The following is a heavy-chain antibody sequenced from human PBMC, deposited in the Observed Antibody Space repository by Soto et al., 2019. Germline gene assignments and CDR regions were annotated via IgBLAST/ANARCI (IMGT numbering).Heavy chain of an antibody. CDR2: ISGSGVP. V-gene: IGHV3-23*01. D-gene: IGHD6-19*01. Sequence: EVQLLASGGGLVQPGGSLRLYCVASGFTLSSYAMSWVRQAPGKGLEWVSVISGSGVPQTTQTPGRAGSISRDNSKNTLFLQMNSLSTEDTAVYYCAKSGVAVASTSYFDYWGRGTLVTVS. CDR1: GFTLSSYA. CDR3: AKSGVAVASTSYFDY. J-gene: IGHJ4*02.